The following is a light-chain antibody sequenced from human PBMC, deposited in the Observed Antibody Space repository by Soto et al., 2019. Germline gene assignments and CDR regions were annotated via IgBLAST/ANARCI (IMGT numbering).Light chain of an antibody. J-gene: IGKJ1*01. CDR3: QQYGSSRT. CDR2: SAS. V-gene: IGKV3-20*01. Sequence: EVVLTQSPGTLSLSPGERATLSCRASQSISSSYLAWYQQKPGQAPRLLIYSASSRATGIPGRFSGSGSGTDFTLTISRLEPEDFAVYYCQQYGSSRTFGQGTKVDIK. CDR1: QSISSSY.